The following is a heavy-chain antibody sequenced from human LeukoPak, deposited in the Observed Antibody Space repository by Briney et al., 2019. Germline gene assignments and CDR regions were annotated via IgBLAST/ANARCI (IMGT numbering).Heavy chain of an antibody. Sequence: SVKVSCKASGGTFSSYAISWVRQAPGQGLEWMGGIIPIFGTANYAQKFQGRVTITADESTSTAYMELSSLRSEDTAVYYCARDRSGVEATYNWFDPWGQGTLVTVSS. V-gene: IGHV1-69*13. CDR2: IIPIFGTA. J-gene: IGHJ5*02. CDR3: ARDRSGVEATYNWFDP. CDR1: GGTFSSYA. D-gene: IGHD1-26*01.